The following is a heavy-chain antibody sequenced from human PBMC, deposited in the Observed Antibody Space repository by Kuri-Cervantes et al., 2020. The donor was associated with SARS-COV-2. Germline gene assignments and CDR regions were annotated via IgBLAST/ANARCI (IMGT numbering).Heavy chain of an antibody. CDR2: ISSSSSYI. CDR3: AKLYCSSTSCYYYYYYMDV. Sequence: GESLKISCAASGFTFSSYSMNWVRQAPGKGLEWVSSISSSSSYIYYADSVKGRFTISRDNAKNSLYLQMNSLRAEDTAVYYCAKLYCSSTSCYYYYYYMDVWGKGTTVTVSS. J-gene: IGHJ6*03. CDR1: GFTFSSYS. D-gene: IGHD2-2*01. V-gene: IGHV3-21*04.